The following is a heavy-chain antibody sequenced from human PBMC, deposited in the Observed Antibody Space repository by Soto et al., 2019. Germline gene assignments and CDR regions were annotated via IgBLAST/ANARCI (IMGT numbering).Heavy chain of an antibody. CDR3: ARGGFALVYYYYYGMDV. V-gene: IGHV4-34*01. CDR1: GGSFSGYY. J-gene: IGHJ6*02. Sequence: SETLSLTCAVYGGSFSGYYWSWIRQPPGKGLEWIGEINHSGSTNYNPSLKSRVTISVDTSKNQFSLKLSSVTAADTAVYYCARGGFALVYYYYYGMDVWGQGTTVTVS. CDR2: INHSGST. D-gene: IGHD6-6*01.